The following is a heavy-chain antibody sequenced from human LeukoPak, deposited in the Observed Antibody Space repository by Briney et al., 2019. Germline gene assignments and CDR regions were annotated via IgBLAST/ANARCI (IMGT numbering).Heavy chain of an antibody. CDR2: IYYSGST. V-gene: IGHV4-39*01. CDR1: GGSISSSSYY. Sequence: SETLSLTCTVSGGSISSSSYYWGWIRQPPGKGLEWTGSIYYSGSTYYNPSLKSRVTISVDTSKNQFSLKLSSVTAADTAVYYCASQTLIAAVGNFDLWGRGTLVTVSS. J-gene: IGHJ2*01. CDR3: ASQTLIAAVGNFDL. D-gene: IGHD6-13*01.